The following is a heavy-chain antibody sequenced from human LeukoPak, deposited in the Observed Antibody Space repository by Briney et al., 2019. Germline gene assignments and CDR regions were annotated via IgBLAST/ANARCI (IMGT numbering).Heavy chain of an antibody. Sequence: PGGSLRLSCAASGFTVSSNYMSWVRQAPGKGLEWVSVIYSGGSTYYADSVKGRFTISRDNSKNTLYLQMNSLRAEDTAVYYCATEKPAAIDYYYSGMEVWGQGTTVTVSS. V-gene: IGHV3-53*01. D-gene: IGHD2-2*01. CDR3: ATEKPAAIDYYYSGMEV. J-gene: IGHJ6*02. CDR2: IYSGGST. CDR1: GFTVSSNY.